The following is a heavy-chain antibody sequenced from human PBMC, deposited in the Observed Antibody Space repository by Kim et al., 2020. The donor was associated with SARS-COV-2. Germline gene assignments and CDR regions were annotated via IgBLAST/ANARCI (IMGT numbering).Heavy chain of an antibody. Sequence: SYAQKFQGRVTMTRDTSTSTVYMELSSLRSEDTAVYYCARGLGSGWSPDYWGQGTLVTVSS. D-gene: IGHD6-19*01. J-gene: IGHJ4*02. V-gene: IGHV1-46*01. CDR3: ARGLGSGWSPDY.